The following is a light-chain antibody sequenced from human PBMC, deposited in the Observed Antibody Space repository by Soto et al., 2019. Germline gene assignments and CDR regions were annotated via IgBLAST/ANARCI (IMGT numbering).Light chain of an antibody. CDR2: GAS. CDR3: QQYSWPPVT. Sequence: EIVLTQSPATLSLSPGERATLSCRVSQTVSYYLAWYQHKPGQAPRLLIYGASTRATGIPARFSGSGSGTDFTLTISRLEPEDFAVYYCQQYSWPPVTFGQGTKVDIK. CDR1: QTVSYY. V-gene: IGKV3-11*01. J-gene: IGKJ2*01.